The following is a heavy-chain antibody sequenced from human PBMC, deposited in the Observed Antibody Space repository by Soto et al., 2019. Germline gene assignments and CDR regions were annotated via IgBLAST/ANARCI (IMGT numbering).Heavy chain of an antibody. V-gene: IGHV1-3*01. D-gene: IGHD3-22*01. CDR1: GYTFTSYA. CDR3: ARRYSSGYYYYYYGMDV. Sequence: ASVKVSCKASGYTFTSYAMHWVRQAPGQRLEWMGWINAGNGNTKYSQKFQGRVTITRDTSASTAYMELSSLRSEDTAVYYCARRYSSGYYYYYYGMDVWGQGTTVTVSS. CDR2: INAGNGNT. J-gene: IGHJ6*02.